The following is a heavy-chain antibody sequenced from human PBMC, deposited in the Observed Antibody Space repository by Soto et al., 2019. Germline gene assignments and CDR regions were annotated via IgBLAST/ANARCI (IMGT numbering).Heavy chain of an antibody. CDR3: ARDKYDSSGLDFDY. D-gene: IGHD3-22*01. J-gene: IGHJ4*02. CDR2: IKEDGGAK. Sequence: GGSLRLSCAASGFTFSRNWMSWVRQAPGKGLEWVANIKEDGGAKYYVDSVKGRFTISRDNAKNSLYLQMNSLRAEDTAMYYCARDKYDSSGLDFDYWGQGTLVTVSS. V-gene: IGHV3-7*05. CDR1: GFTFSRNW.